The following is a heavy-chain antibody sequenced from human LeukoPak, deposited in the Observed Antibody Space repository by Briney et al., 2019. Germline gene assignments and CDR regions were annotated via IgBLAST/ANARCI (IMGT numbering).Heavy chain of an antibody. CDR2: TRTKAKDYTT. Sequence: GSLRLSCATSGFTFSDHYMDWVRQAPGKGLEWVARTRTKAKDYTTEYAASVKGRFTVSRDESMHSLYLQMNSLKTEDTAVYYCARGPTVTFNYHYGMDVWGQGTTVTVSS. CDR1: GFTFSDHY. V-gene: IGHV3-72*01. D-gene: IGHD4-17*01. CDR3: ARGPTVTFNYHYGMDV. J-gene: IGHJ6*02.